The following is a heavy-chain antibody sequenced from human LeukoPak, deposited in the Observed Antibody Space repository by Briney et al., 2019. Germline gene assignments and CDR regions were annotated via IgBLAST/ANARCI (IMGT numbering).Heavy chain of an antibody. D-gene: IGHD3-22*01. CDR1: GFTFSSYA. Sequence: PGRSLRLSCAASGFTFSSYAMHWVRQAPGKGLEWVAVISYDGSNKYYADSVKGRFTISRDNSKNTLYLQMNSLRAEDTAVYYCARGPTKLYYYDSSGSFDYWGQGTLVTVSS. J-gene: IGHJ4*02. CDR2: ISYDGSNK. CDR3: ARGPTKLYYYDSSGSFDY. V-gene: IGHV3-30-3*01.